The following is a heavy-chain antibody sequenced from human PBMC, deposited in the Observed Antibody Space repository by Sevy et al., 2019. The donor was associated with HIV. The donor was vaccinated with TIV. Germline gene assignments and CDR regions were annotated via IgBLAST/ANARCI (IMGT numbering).Heavy chain of an antibody. Sequence: GGSLRLSCAASGFTFSSYAMSWVRQAPGKGLEWVSVISGNGGYTYYADSVKGRFTISRDTSKNTLYLQMSGLRAEDTAVYYCAKGSTSSSEVGYFDYWGQGTLVTVSS. CDR2: ISGNGGYT. V-gene: IGHV3-23*01. J-gene: IGHJ4*02. D-gene: IGHD2-2*01. CDR1: GFTFSSYA. CDR3: AKGSTSSSEVGYFDY.